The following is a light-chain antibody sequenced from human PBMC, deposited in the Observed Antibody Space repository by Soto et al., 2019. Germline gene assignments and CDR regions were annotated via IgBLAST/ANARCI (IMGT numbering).Light chain of an antibody. CDR2: GSS. CDR3: QQANSFPLFT. CDR1: QDISIW. Sequence: DIQMTQSPSSVSASVGDRVTITCRASQDISIWLAWYQQKPGKAPKLLIYGSSSVQSGVPSRFSGSGSGTDFTLTISSLQPEDFATYYCQQANSFPLFTFGPGTKVDIK. V-gene: IGKV1-12*01. J-gene: IGKJ3*01.